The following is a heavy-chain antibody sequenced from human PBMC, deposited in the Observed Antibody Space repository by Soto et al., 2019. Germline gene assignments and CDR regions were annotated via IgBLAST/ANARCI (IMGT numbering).Heavy chain of an antibody. J-gene: IGHJ5*02. CDR1: GFTFSHYA. CDR3: ARDVAGKNYFDP. V-gene: IGHV3-30-3*01. CDR2: ISYDGSKK. D-gene: IGHD1-7*01. Sequence: QGQLVESGGGVVQPGRSLRLSCAASGFTFSHYAMHWVRQAPGKGLEWVAIISYDGSKKYYGDSVKGRFTISRDNSKNTLYLQMNSLRVEDTAVYYCARDVAGKNYFDPWGQGTPVTVSS.